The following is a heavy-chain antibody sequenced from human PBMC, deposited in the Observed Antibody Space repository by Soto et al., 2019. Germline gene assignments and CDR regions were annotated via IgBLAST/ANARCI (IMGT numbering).Heavy chain of an antibody. CDR1: GFSFSSYG. J-gene: IGHJ4*02. V-gene: IGHV3-30*03. CDR3: VAGQYFFDY. Sequence: QVQLVESGGGVVQPGRSLRLSCAASGFSFSSYGMQWVRQAAGKGLEWVAVISYDGSNKYYADSVKDRFTISRDNSKKTLDLQMNSLRADDTAVYYCVAGQYFFDYCGQGTLVTVSS. CDR2: ISYDGSNK. D-gene: IGHD6-19*01.